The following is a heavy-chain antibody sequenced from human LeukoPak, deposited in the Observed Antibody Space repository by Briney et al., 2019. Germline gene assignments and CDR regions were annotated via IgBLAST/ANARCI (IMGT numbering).Heavy chain of an antibody. CDR3: ARVMGANYNWFDP. Sequence: GGPLRLSCAASGFTFSTYWMHWVRQAPGKGLVWVSRIKSDGSITSYADSVKGRFTISRDNAKSTLYLQMNSLRAEDTAVYYCARVMGANYNWFDPWGQGTLVTVSS. D-gene: IGHD1-26*01. CDR2: IKSDGSIT. V-gene: IGHV3-74*01. J-gene: IGHJ5*02. CDR1: GFTFSTYW.